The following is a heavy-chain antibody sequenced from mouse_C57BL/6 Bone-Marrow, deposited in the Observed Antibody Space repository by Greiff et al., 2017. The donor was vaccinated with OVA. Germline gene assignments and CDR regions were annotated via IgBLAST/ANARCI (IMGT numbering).Heavy chain of an antibody. J-gene: IGHJ1*03. CDR1: GYTFTSYW. V-gene: IGHV1-69*01. Sequence: QVQLQQPGAELVMPGASVKLSCKASGYTFTSYWMHWVKQRPGQGLEWIGEIDPSDSYTNYNQKFKGKSTLTVDKSSSTAYMQLSSLTSEDSAVYYCARGPIYYYGSSHWYFDVWGTGTTVTFSS. D-gene: IGHD1-1*01. CDR2: IDPSDSYT. CDR3: ARGPIYYYGSSHWYFDV.